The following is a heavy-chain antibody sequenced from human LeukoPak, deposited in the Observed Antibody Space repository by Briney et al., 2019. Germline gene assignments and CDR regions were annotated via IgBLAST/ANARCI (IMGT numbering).Heavy chain of an antibody. CDR1: GGSINSGGYY. Sequence: SETLSLTCTVSGGSINSGGYYWSWIRQHPGKGLEWIGYIYYSGSTYYNPSLKSRVTISVDTSKNQFSLKLSSVTAADTAVYYCARGDGYNYSDYWGQGTLVTVSS. CDR3: ARGDGYNYSDY. J-gene: IGHJ4*02. V-gene: IGHV4-31*03. CDR2: IYYSGST. D-gene: IGHD5-24*01.